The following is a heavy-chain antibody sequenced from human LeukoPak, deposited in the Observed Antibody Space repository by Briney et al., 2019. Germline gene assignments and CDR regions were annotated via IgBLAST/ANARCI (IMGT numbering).Heavy chain of an antibody. CDR2: INPSGGST. D-gene: IGHD3-22*01. J-gene: IGHJ4*02. CDR3: SRDLRPSYDSSGYYYPGEY. CDR1: GYTFTSYY. Sequence: ASVKVSCKASGYTFTSYYIHWVRQAPGQGLEWMAIINPSGGSTRYAQKFQGRVTMTRDTSTSTVYMELSSLRSEDTAVYYFSRDLRPSYDSSGYYYPGEYWGQGTLVTVSS. V-gene: IGHV1-46*01.